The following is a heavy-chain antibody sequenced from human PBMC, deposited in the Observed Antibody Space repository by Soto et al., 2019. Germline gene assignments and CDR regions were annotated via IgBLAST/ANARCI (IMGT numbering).Heavy chain of an antibody. D-gene: IGHD3-22*01. Sequence: PGVTMEISSQGSGYSFTSYWIGWMRQIHGKGLEWMGIIYPGDSDTRYSPSFQGQVTISADKSISTAYLQWSSLKASDTAMYYCATGKVITDPRAACDSWGQGTMVTVSS. CDR1: GYSFTSYW. CDR2: IYPGDSDT. J-gene: IGHJ3*02. V-gene: IGHV5-51*01. CDR3: ATGKVITDPRAACDS.